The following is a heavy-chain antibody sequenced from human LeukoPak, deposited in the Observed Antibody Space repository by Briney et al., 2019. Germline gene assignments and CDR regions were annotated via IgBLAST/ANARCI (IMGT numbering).Heavy chain of an antibody. Sequence: GGSLRLSCAASRFSFSNYVMHWVRQAPGKGLEWVAFIWYDGGDKFYGDSVRGRFTISRDNSKNTLYLQMDNLRADDTAVYYCVRHHYDTSGYYARDYFDFWGQGTLVTVSS. V-gene: IGHV3-33*01. CDR3: VRHHYDTSGYYARDYFDF. J-gene: IGHJ4*02. CDR2: IWYDGGDK. D-gene: IGHD3-22*01. CDR1: RFSFSNYV.